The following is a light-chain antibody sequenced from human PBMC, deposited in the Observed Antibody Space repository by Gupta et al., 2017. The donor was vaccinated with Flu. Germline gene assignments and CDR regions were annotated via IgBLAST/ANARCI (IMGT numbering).Light chain of an antibody. CDR3: EAWASDSVV. CDR1: KLRDKY. J-gene: IGLJ2*01. Sequence: TLPPSLSGSPGQTARITCSGAKLRDKYVHSSQHKPGQSTVSDLYRDHNRPTGVPDRFSGSKSGTKANLTISETQTMDEADYYCEAWASDSVVFGGGTKLTVL. CDR2: RDH. V-gene: IGLV3-1*01.